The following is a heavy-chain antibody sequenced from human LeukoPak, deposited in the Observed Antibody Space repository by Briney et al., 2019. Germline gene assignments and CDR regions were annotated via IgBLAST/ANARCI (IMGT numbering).Heavy chain of an antibody. CDR1: GYTFTGYY. J-gene: IGHJ5*02. CDR3: ARDHPSSIAARPRWFDP. Sequence: ASVKVSCKASGYTFTGYYMHWVRQAPGQGLEWMGRINPNSGGTNYAQKSQGRVTMTRDTSISTAYMELSRLRSDDTAVYYCARDHPSSIAARPRWFDPWGQGTLVTVSS. V-gene: IGHV1-2*06. CDR2: INPNSGGT. D-gene: IGHD6-6*01.